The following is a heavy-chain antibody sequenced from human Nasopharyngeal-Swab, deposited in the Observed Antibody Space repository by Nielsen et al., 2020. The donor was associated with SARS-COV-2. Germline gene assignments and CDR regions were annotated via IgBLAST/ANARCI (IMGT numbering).Heavy chain of an antibody. CDR2: IGNSGGDT. CDR3: AKNLRTLAGAVD. V-gene: IGHV3-23*01. D-gene: IGHD6-19*01. J-gene: IGHJ4*02. Sequence: GESLKISCVASGFSFTSYAMSWVRQAPGKGLEWVSGIGNSGGDTYYAASLKARFIISRDNSKNTVYLRLNNVNFDDTAIYYCAKNLRTLAGAVDWGQGTLVTVSS. CDR1: GFSFTSYA.